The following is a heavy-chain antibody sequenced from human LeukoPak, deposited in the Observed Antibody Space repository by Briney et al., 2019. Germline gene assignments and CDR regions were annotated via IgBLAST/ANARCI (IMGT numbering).Heavy chain of an antibody. V-gene: IGHV3-21*01. CDR3: ARDLKARATIRLRYFDY. Sequence: GGSLRLSCAASGFTFSSYSMNWVRQAPGKGLEWVSSISSRSSYIYYADSVKGRFTISRDNAKNSLYLQMNSLRAEDTAVYYCARDLKARATIRLRYFDYWGQGTLVTVSS. CDR1: GFTFSSYS. J-gene: IGHJ4*02. D-gene: IGHD5-24*01. CDR2: ISSRSSYI.